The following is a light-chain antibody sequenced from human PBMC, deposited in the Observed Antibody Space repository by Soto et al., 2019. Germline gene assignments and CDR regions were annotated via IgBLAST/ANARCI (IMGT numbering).Light chain of an antibody. V-gene: IGKV3-15*01. CDR2: GAS. J-gene: IGKJ5*01. CDR1: QSVNSN. CDR3: QQLNSYPIT. Sequence: EIVMTQSPATLSVSPGERVTLSCRASQSVNSNLAWYQLKPGQAPRLLIYGASTRATGIPARISGSGSGTEFTLTISSLQSEDFATYYCQQLNSYPITFGQGTRLEIK.